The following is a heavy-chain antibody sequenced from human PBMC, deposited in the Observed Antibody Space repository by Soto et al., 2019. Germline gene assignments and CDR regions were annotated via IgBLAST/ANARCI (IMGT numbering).Heavy chain of an antibody. CDR1: GASISSGDYF. CDR3: ARLQGGGRFLEWLYNWFDP. Sequence: SETLSLTCTVSGASISSGDYFWSWIRQSPGKGLQWIGYIYYSGSTYYNPSLKSRVTISVDTSKNQFSLKLSSVTAADTAVYYCARLQGGGRFLEWLYNWFDPWGQGTLVTVSS. D-gene: IGHD3-3*01. CDR2: IYYSGST. V-gene: IGHV4-30-4*01. J-gene: IGHJ5*02.